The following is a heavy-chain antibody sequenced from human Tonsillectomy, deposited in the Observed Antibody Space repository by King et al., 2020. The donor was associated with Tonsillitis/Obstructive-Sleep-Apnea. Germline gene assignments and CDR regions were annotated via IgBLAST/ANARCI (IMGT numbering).Heavy chain of an antibody. Sequence: VQLVESGGGVVQPGRSLRLSYATSGFTFSSYGIHWVRQAPGKGLEWVAVIWHDGSNKYYADSVRGRFTISRDNSKNTLYLRMNSLRAEDTAVYYCAREALVVVATYFDYWGQGNLVTVSS. CDR2: IWHDGSNK. V-gene: IGHV3-33*01. D-gene: IGHD2-15*01. CDR3: AREALVVVATYFDY. CDR1: GFTFSSYG. J-gene: IGHJ4*02.